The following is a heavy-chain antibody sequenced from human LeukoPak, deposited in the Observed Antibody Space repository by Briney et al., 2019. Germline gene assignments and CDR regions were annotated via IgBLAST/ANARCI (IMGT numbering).Heavy chain of an antibody. CDR1: GFTFSSYW. CDR3: ARLSGPGSGWTTLDY. V-gene: IGHV3-7*03. CDR2: IKQDGSEK. J-gene: IGHJ4*02. Sequence: GGSLRLSCAASGFTFSSYWMSWVRQAPGKGLEWVANIKQDGSEKYYVDSVKGRFTISRDTAKNSLYLQMNSLRAEDTALYYCARLSGPGSGWTTLDYWGQGTLVTASS. D-gene: IGHD6-19*01.